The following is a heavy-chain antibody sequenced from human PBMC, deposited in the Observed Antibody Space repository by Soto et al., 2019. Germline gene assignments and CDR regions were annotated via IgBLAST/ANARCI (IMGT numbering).Heavy chain of an antibody. D-gene: IGHD3-16*02. CDR2: IHYRGDT. CDR3: ARLPTGYPNCFDP. J-gene: IGHJ6*01. V-gene: IGHV4-39*01. Sequence: SETLSLTCTVSGASISTNHHNWAWVRQPPGKWLEWMGNIHYRGDTYFNPSLGSRLSMSVDASKNQFSLKLTSVTAADTALYYGARLPTGYPNCFDPGGQGATVTVSS. CDR1: GASISTNHHN.